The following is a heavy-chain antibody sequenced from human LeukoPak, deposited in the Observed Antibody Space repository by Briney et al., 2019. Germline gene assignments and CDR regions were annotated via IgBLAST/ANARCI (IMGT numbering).Heavy chain of an antibody. CDR3: ARGDYYDPRGFDY. D-gene: IGHD3-22*01. CDR2: IYHSGST. CDR1: GGSISSSNW. Sequence: PSETLSLTCAVSGGSISSSNWWSWVRQPPGKGLEWIGEIYHSGSTNYNPSLKSRVTISVDKPQNQFSLKLSSVTAADTAVYFCARGDYYDPRGFDYWGQGTLVTVSS. V-gene: IGHV4-4*02. J-gene: IGHJ4*02.